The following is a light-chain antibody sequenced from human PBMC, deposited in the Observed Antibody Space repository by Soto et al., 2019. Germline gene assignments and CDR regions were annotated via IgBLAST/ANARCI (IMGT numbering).Light chain of an antibody. CDR3: QQYGSSLIT. J-gene: IGKJ5*01. Sequence: EIVLRQSPGTLSLSPGERATLSCRASQSVSSSYLAWYQQKPGQAPRLLIYGASSRDTGIPDRFSGSGSGTYLTLTISRLEPEDFAVYYCQQYGSSLITFGQGTRLEMK. CDR1: QSVSSSY. V-gene: IGKV3-20*01. CDR2: GAS.